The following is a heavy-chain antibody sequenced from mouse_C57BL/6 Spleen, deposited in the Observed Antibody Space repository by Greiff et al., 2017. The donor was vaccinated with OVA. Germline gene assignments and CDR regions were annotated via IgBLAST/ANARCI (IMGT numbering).Heavy chain of an antibody. J-gene: IGHJ2*01. D-gene: IGHD4-1*01. CDR2: IRNKANGYTT. V-gene: IGHV7-3*01. CDR3: ARELTGNFDY. CDR1: GFTFTDYY. Sequence: EVKVVESGGGLVQPGGSLSLSCAASGFTFTDYYMSWVRQPPGKALEWLGFIRNKANGYTTEYSASVKGRFTISRDNSQSILYLQMNALRAEDSATYYCARELTGNFDYWGQGTTLTVSS.